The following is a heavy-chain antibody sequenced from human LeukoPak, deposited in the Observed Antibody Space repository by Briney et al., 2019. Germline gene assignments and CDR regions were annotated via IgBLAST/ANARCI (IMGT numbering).Heavy chain of an antibody. CDR3: ARDQWLDY. CDR1: GFTFSGYI. V-gene: IGHV3-48*01. J-gene: IGHJ4*02. Sequence: GGSLRLSCAASGFTFSGYIMNWVRPAPGKGLEWVSFIGTSGNTIYYADSVKGRFTVSRDNAKNSLYLQMNSLRAEDTAVYYCARDQWLDYWGQGTLVTVSS. CDR2: IGTSGNTI. D-gene: IGHD6-19*01.